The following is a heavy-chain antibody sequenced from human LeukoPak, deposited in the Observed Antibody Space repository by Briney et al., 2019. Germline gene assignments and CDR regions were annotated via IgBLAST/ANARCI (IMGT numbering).Heavy chain of an antibody. CDR1: GFTFSSYW. Sequence: GGSLRLSCAASGFTFSSYWMNWARQAPGKGLEWVASINHNGNVNYYVDSVKGRFTISRDNAKNSLYLQMSNLRAEDTAVYFCARGDGLDVWGRGATVTVSS. J-gene: IGHJ6*02. CDR3: ARGDGLDV. CDR2: INHNGNVN. V-gene: IGHV3-7*03. D-gene: IGHD3-16*01.